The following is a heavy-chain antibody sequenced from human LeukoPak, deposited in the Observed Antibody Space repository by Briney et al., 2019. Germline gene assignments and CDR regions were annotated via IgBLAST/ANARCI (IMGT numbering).Heavy chain of an antibody. CDR3: ARRSITMVRGAAVLDY. J-gene: IGHJ4*02. D-gene: IGHD3-10*01. V-gene: IGHV4-59*04. CDR1: GGSISSYY. CDR2: IYYSGST. Sequence: SSQTLSLTCTVSGGSISSYYWSWIRQPPGKGLEWVGYIYYSGSTYYNPPLKSRVTISVDTSKNQFSLKLSSVTAADTAVYYCARRSITMVRGAAVLDYWGQGTLVTVSS.